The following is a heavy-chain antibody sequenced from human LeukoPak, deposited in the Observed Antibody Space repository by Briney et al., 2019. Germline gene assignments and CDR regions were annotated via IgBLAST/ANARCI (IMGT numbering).Heavy chain of an antibody. V-gene: IGHV4-39*07. D-gene: IGHD6-6*01. CDR2: IYYSGST. CDR3: AREGDGYSISSTAFDI. CDR1: GGSISSSSYY. Sequence: PSETLSLTCTVSGGSISSSSYYWGWIRQPPGKGLEWIGSIYYSGSTHYNPSLESRVTMSVDTSRNQFSLRLSSVTAADTAVYFCAREGDGYSISSTAFDIWGQGTVVTVSS. J-gene: IGHJ3*02.